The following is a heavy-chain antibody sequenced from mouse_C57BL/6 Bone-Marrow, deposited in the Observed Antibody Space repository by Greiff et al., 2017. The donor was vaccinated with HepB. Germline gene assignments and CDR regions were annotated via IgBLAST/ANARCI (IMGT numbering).Heavy chain of an antibody. V-gene: IGHV1-42*01. D-gene: IGHD2-3*01. CDR2: INPSTGGT. CDR3: ARKRGLLRGFAY. CDR1: GYSFTGYY. Sequence: EVKLQESGPELVKPGASVKISCKASGYSFTGYYMNWVKQSPEKSLEWIGEINPSTGGTTYNQKFKAKATLTVDKSSSTAYMQLKSLTSEDSAVYYCARKRGLLRGFAYWGQGTLVTVSA. J-gene: IGHJ3*01.